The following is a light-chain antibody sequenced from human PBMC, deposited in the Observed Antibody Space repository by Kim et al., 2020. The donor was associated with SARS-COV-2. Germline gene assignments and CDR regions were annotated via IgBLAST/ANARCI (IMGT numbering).Light chain of an antibody. Sequence: QSALTQPRSVSGSLGQSITISCTGTSDDVGHYNYVSWNQQSPGKAPRLLIYYVNERPSGVPARFSGSKSGNTASLTISGLQAEDEADYYCCSYAGRYTWVFGGGTTLTVL. CDR2: YVN. J-gene: IGLJ3*02. CDR1: SDDVGHYNY. V-gene: IGLV2-11*01. CDR3: CSYAGRYTWV.